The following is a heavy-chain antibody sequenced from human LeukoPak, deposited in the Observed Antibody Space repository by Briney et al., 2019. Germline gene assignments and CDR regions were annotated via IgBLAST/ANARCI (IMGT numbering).Heavy chain of an antibody. V-gene: IGHV3-30*18. Sequence: PGRSLRLSCAASGFTFSSYGMHWVRQAPGKGLEWVAVISYDGSNKYYADSVKGRFTISRDNSKNTLYLQMNSLRAEDTAVYYCAKDRRIVGAPIDYWGQGTLATVSS. J-gene: IGHJ4*02. CDR3: AKDRRIVGAPIDY. CDR1: GFTFSSYG. CDR2: ISYDGSNK. D-gene: IGHD1-26*01.